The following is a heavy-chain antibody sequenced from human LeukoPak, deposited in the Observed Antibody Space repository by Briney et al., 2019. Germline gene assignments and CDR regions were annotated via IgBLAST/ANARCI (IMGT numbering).Heavy chain of an antibody. V-gene: IGHV4-59*08. D-gene: IGHD3-16*02. CDR2: IDYSGST. J-gene: IGHJ4*02. Sequence: SETLSLTCTVSGGSISSYYWSWIRQPPGKGLEWIGYIDYSGSTYYNPSLKSRVTISVDTSKNQFSLKLSSVTAADTAVYYCARHRSYDYVWGSYRYGYYFDYWGQGTLVTVSS. CDR1: GGSISSYY. CDR3: ARHRSYDYVWGSYRYGYYFDY.